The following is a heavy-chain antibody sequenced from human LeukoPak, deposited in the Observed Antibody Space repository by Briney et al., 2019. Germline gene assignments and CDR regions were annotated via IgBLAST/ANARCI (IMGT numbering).Heavy chain of an antibody. J-gene: IGHJ5*02. CDR3: ARAGYGGNDNWFDP. Sequence: GGSLRLSCAASGFTFRTCGMNWVRQAPGKGLEWVSSISSSSSYIYYADSVKGRFTISRDNAKNSLYLQMNSLRAEDTAVYYCARAGYGGNDNWFDPWGQGTLVTVSS. CDR2: ISSSSSYI. D-gene: IGHD4-23*01. CDR1: GFTFRTCG. V-gene: IGHV3-21*01.